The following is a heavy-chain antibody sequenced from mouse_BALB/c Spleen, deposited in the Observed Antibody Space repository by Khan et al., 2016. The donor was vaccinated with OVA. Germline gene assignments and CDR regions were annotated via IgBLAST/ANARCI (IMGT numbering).Heavy chain of an antibody. Sequence: QVQLKESGTELARPGTSVKMSCKAAGYTFSNYWIGWVKQRPGHGLEWIGDIYPGYGYTNYNENFKGKATLTADTSSSTAYMQLRSLASEDSAIYYCAREGAARATWDYFDYWGQGTTLTVSS. CDR3: AREGAARATWDYFDY. CDR1: GYTFSNYW. J-gene: IGHJ2*01. D-gene: IGHD3-1*01. CDR2: IYPGYGYT. V-gene: IGHV1-63*02.